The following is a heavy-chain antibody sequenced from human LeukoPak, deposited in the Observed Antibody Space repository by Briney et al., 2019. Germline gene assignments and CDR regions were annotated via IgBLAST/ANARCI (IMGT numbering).Heavy chain of an antibody. CDR2: IYSSGAT. J-gene: IGHJ4*02. Sequence: PGGSLRLSCAAFGFTVSSTYMAWVRQAPEKGLEWVSIIYSSGATSYADSVRGRFTISRDNSENTLHLQMNSLRADDTAVYYCARGASLWTNFEYWGQGTLVTVAS. CDR1: GFTVSSTY. D-gene: IGHD2-2*01. CDR3: ARGASLWTNFEY. V-gene: IGHV3-53*01.